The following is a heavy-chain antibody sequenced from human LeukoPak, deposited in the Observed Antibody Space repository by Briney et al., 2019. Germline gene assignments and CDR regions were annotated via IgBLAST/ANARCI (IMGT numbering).Heavy chain of an antibody. V-gene: IGHV3-7*01. J-gene: IGHJ3*02. CDR3: ARVSGIAFDI. CDR2: IKQDGNEK. Sequence: PGGSLRLSCAASGFTFSRYWMSWVRQAPGKGLEWVANIKQDGNEKYYVDSVKGRFTISRDNAKNLLHLQMNSLRAEDTAVYYCARVSGIAFDIWGQGTMVTVSS. CDR1: GFTFSRYW.